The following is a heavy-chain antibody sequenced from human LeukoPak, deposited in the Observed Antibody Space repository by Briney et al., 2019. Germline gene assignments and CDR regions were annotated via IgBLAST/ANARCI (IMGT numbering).Heavy chain of an antibody. CDR3: ARGYYYYYHMDV. Sequence: PSETLSLTCTVSGGSISSGSYYWSWIRQPAGKGLEWIGRIYSSGSTNYNPSLKSRVTISVDTSKNQFSLKLSSVTAADTAVYYCARGYYYYYHMDVWGKGTTVTVSS. CDR2: IYSSGST. CDR1: GGSISSGSYY. V-gene: IGHV4-61*02. J-gene: IGHJ6*03.